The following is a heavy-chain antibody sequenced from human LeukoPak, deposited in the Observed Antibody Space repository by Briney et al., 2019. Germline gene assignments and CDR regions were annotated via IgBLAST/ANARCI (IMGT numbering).Heavy chain of an antibody. J-gene: IGHJ3*02. D-gene: IGHD1-1*01. Sequence: SETLSLTCTVSGGPTSSFYWSWIRQPPGKGLEWIGYIYYSGSTHYHPSLKGRVTISLDTSRNQLSLNPTSVTAADTALYYCARDPKWRATTGTTAAFDIWGQGTMVTVSS. CDR1: GGPTSSFY. V-gene: IGHV4-59*01. CDR3: ARDPKWRATTGTTAAFDI. CDR2: IYYSGST.